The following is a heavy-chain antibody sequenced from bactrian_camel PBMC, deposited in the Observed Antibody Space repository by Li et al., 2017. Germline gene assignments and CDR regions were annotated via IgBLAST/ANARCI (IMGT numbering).Heavy chain of an antibody. V-gene: IGHV3S53*01. CDR3: ASSTLRSGGLCLTQVEFYNH. CDR1: GGSISDYC. CDR2: IRKGAGA. D-gene: IGHD7*01. J-gene: IGHJ4*01. Sequence: HVQLVESGGGSAQAGGSLRLSCAASGGSISDYCMAWFRQVPGKERDDVAYIRKGAGATYAESVKGRFTVSLDNAKNTLYLRMDNLKPEDTAKYVCASSTLRSGGLCLTQVEFYNHWGQGTQVTVS.